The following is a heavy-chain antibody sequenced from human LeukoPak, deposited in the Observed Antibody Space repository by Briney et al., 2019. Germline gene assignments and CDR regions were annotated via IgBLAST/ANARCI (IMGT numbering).Heavy chain of an antibody. CDR1: GGSISSHY. Sequence: SETLFLTCTVSGGSISSHYWSWIRQPPGKGLEWIGYIYYSGTTNYNPSLKSRVTISVDTSKNQFSLKLSSVTAADTAVYYCARASCSSTSCYAVPFDIWGQGTMVTVSS. D-gene: IGHD2-2*01. J-gene: IGHJ3*02. CDR2: IYYSGTT. CDR3: ARASCSSTSCYAVPFDI. V-gene: IGHV4-59*11.